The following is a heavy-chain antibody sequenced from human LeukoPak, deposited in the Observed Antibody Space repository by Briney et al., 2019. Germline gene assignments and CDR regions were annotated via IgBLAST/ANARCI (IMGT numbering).Heavy chain of an antibody. V-gene: IGHV1-18*01. J-gene: IGHJ6*02. CDR2: ISAYNGNT. Sequence: GASVKVSCKASGYTSISYGIRWVRQAPGQGLEWMGWISAYNGNTNYAQKFQGRVTMTTDTSTSTAFMELRSLRYDDTAVYYCARDAPEELWPYYYGMDVWGQGTTVTVSS. CDR1: GYTSISYG. CDR3: ARDAPEELWPYYYGMDV. D-gene: IGHD5-18*01.